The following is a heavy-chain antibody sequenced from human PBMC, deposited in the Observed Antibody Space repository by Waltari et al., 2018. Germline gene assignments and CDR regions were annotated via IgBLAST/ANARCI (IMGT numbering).Heavy chain of an antibody. CDR2: ISGSGGST. Sequence: EVQLLESGGCLVQPGGSLSLSCAASGFNFISHAMRWVRQAPGKGLEWVSAISGSGGSTYYADSVKGRFTISRDNSKNTLYLQMNSLRAEDTAVYYCAKTDSLVRGSYDYWGQGTLVTVSS. V-gene: IGHV3-23*01. D-gene: IGHD1-26*01. CDR3: AKTDSLVRGSYDY. J-gene: IGHJ4*02. CDR1: GFNFISHA.